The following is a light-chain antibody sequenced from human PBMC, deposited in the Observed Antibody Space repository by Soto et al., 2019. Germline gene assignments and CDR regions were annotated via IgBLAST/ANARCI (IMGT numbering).Light chain of an antibody. CDR3: QSADSSAHVV. CDR2: KDS. J-gene: IGLJ2*01. Sequence: SYELTQPPSVSVSPGQTARITCSGDALPKQYAYWYQQKPGQAPVLVLYKDSERPSGIPERFSGSSSGTTVTLTISGVQAEDEADYYCQSADSSAHVVFGGGTKVTVL. CDR1: ALPKQY. V-gene: IGLV3-25*03.